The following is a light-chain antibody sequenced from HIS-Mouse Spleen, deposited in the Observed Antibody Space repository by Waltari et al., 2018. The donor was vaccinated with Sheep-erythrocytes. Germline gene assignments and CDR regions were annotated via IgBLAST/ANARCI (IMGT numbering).Light chain of an antibody. CDR3: CSYAGSYNHV. Sequence: QSALTQPRSVSGSPGQSVTIPCTGTSSDVGGYNYVPWYQQHPGKAPQLMIYAVSKRPSGFPDRFSGSKSGNTASLTISGLQAEDEADYYCCSYAGSYNHVFATGTKVTVL. J-gene: IGLJ1*01. CDR1: SSDVGGYNY. CDR2: AVS. V-gene: IGLV2-11*01.